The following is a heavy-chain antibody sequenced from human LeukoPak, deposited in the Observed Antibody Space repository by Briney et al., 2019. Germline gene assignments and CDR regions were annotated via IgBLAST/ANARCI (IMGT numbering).Heavy chain of an antibody. CDR1: GYTLTELS. Sequence: ASVKVSCKVSGYTLTELSMHWVRQAPGQGLEWMGWISAYNGNTNYAQKLQGRVTMTTDTSTSTAYMELRSLRSDDTAVYYCARDTGYCSGGSCFVFDYWGQGTLVTVSS. CDR2: ISAYNGNT. CDR3: ARDTGYCSGGSCFVFDY. J-gene: IGHJ4*02. D-gene: IGHD2-15*01. V-gene: IGHV1-18*01.